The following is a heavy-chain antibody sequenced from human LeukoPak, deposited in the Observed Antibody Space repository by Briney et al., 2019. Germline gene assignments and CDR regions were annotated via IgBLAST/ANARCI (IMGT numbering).Heavy chain of an antibody. V-gene: IGHV4-39*07. Sequence: SETLSLTCTVSGGSIRSSYYYWGWIRQPPGKGLEWIGSIYDSGSTYYNPSLKSRVTISVDTSKNQFSLKLSSVTAADTAVYYCARDGGPEMAAFDYWGQGTLVTVSS. CDR2: IYDSGST. CDR3: ARDGGPEMAAFDY. D-gene: IGHD5-24*01. J-gene: IGHJ4*02. CDR1: GGSIRSSYYY.